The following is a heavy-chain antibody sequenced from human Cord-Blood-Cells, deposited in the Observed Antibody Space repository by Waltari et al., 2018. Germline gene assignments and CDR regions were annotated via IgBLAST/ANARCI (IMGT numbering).Heavy chain of an antibody. CDR2: LSWNSGSI. CDR3: AKASDIVVVPAAFDY. J-gene: IGHJ4*02. D-gene: IGHD2-2*01. CDR1: GFTFDDYA. V-gene: IGHV3-9*01. Sequence: EVQLVESGGGLVQPGRSLRLSCAASGFTFDDYAMHWVRQAPGKGLEWVSGLSWNSGSIGYADSVKGRFTISRDNAKNSLYLQMNSLRAEDTALYYCAKASDIVVVPAAFDYWGQGTLVTVSS.